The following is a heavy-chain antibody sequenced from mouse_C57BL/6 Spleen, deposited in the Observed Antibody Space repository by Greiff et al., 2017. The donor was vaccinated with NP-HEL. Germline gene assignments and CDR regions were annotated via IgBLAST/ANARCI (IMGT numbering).Heavy chain of an antibody. CDR2: ISNGGGST. Sequence: EVQVVESGGGLVQPGGSLKLSCAASGFTFSDYYMYWVRQTPEKRLEWVAYISNGGGSTYYPDTVKGRFTISRDNAKNTLYLQMSRLKSEDTAMYYCARHGYYYGRYFDVWGTGTTVTVSS. D-gene: IGHD1-1*01. CDR1: GFTFSDYY. CDR3: ARHGYYYGRYFDV. V-gene: IGHV5-12*01. J-gene: IGHJ1*03.